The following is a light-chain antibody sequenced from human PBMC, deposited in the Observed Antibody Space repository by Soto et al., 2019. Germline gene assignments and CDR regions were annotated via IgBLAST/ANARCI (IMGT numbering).Light chain of an antibody. J-gene: IGKJ2*01. Sequence: EIVLTQSPGTLSLSPGERATLSCRASQSVSSSYLTWYQQKPGQAPRRLIYGTSSRATGIPDRFSGSGSGTDFTLTISRLEPEDFAVYYCQKYGNSPYTFGQGTKLEIK. CDR3: QKYGNSPYT. CDR2: GTS. V-gene: IGKV3-20*01. CDR1: QSVSSSY.